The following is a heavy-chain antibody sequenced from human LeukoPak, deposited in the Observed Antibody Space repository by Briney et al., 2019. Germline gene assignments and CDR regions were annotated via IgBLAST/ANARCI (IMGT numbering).Heavy chain of an antibody. CDR3: ARGGDIVVVPAAMIPRYLNGDYHRAEYFQH. D-gene: IGHD2-2*01. V-gene: IGHV1-69*13. J-gene: IGHJ1*01. CDR2: IIPILGTA. Sequence: ASVKVSCKASGGTFSSYAISWVRQAPGQGLEWMGGIIPILGTANYAQKFQGRVTITADESTSTAYMELSSLRSEDTAVYYCARGGDIVVVPAAMIPRYLNGDYHRAEYFQHWGQGTPVTVSS. CDR1: GGTFSSYA.